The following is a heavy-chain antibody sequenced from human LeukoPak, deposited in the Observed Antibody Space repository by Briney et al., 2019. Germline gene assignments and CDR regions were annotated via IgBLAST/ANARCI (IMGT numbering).Heavy chain of an antibody. V-gene: IGHV3-7*01. J-gene: IGHJ6*02. CDR3: TRGIQLWFIYYYYGMDV. D-gene: IGHD5-18*01. CDR2: IRQDRSEK. Sequence: GGSLRLSCAASGLTFSSYWMSWVRQAPGKGLEWVANIRQDRSEKYYVDSVKGRFTISRDDAKNSLYLQMNSLRAEDTAVYYCTRGIQLWFIYYYYGMDVWGQGTTVTVSS. CDR1: GLTFSSYW.